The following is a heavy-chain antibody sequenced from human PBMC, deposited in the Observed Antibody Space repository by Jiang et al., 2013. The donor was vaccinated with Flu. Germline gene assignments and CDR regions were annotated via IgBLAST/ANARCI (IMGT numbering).Heavy chain of an antibody. CDR2: IYYSGST. Sequence: PGLVKPSETLSLTCTVSGGSISSSSYYWGWIRQPPGKGLEWIGSIYYSGSTYYNPSLKSRVTISVDTSRNQFSLKLSSVTAADTAVYYCARLNYDILTAYTIGPWGQGTLVTVSS. V-gene: IGHV4-39*07. J-gene: IGHJ5*02. CDR3: ARLNYDILTAYTIGP. CDR1: GGSISSSSYY. D-gene: IGHD3-9*01.